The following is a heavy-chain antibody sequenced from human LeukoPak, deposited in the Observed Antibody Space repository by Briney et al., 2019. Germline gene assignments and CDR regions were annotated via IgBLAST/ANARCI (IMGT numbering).Heavy chain of an antibody. J-gene: IGHJ6*02. Sequence: PGESLRLPCAASGFTVSNTDFVWVRQAPGKGLEWVSFIYGADTTYYADSVKGRFTISRDSSKNTLYLQMNSLRVEDTAVYFCARDGGSGTYYLNYYYYGMDVWGQGTTVTVSS. CDR3: ARDGGSGTYYLNYYYYGMDV. CDR2: IYGADTT. V-gene: IGHV3-66*01. CDR1: GFTVSNTD. D-gene: IGHD3-10*01.